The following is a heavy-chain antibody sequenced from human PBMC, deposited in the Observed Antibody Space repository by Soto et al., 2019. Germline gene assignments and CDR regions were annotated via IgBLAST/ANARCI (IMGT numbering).Heavy chain of an antibody. V-gene: IGHV4-34*01. J-gene: IGHJ3*02. Sequence: QVHLQQWGAGLLKPSETLSLTCAVFGGSFSGYYWNWIRQPPGKGLEWIGEINHSGSTNYYWSLXRRGTIAVDTXXIXSXXKLSSVTAADTAVYYCARSRYYDSSGYRALDAFDIWGQGTMVTVSS. CDR3: ARSRYYDSSGYRALDAFDI. CDR2: INHSGST. CDR1: GGSFSGYY. D-gene: IGHD3-22*01.